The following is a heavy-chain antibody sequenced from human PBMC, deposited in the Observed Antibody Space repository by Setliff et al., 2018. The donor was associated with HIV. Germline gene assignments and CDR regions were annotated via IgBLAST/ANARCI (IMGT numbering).Heavy chain of an antibody. J-gene: IGHJ4*02. CDR1: EFTFSKYA. CDR2: ISSGSSYI. D-gene: IGHD5-12*01. CDR3: ARGHSAYDPRLFDY. Sequence: GGSLRLSCTGSEFTFSKYAMNWVRQAPGKGLEWVSSISSGSSYIYYADSVKGRFTISRDNAKNALYLQMNSLRAEDTAVYYCARGHSAYDPRLFDYWGQGTLVTVSS. V-gene: IGHV3-21*01.